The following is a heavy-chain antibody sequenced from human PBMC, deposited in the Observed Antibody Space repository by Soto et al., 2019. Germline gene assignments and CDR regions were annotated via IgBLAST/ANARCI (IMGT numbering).Heavy chain of an antibody. CDR3: SRAVYYTDTAGYYYEGGSDC. V-gene: IGHV1-69*01. CDR2: LSPFFGPV. CDR1: GGTFTPFA. Sequence: QVQLVQSGAEVKKPGSSVKVSCRASGGTFTPFAIRWVRQAPGHGLEWMGGLSPFFGPVQYAQKFQGRVTITADESTSTAYMELSSLRSEATSLYYCSRAVYYTDTAGYYYEGGSDCWGQGT. J-gene: IGHJ4*02. D-gene: IGHD3-22*01.